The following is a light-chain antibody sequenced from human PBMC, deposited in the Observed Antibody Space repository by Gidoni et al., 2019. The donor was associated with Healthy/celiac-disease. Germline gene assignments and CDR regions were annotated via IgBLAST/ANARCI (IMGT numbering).Light chain of an antibody. J-gene: IGKJ2*01. CDR2: GAS. V-gene: IGKV3-15*01. Sequence: EIVMPQSPATLSVSPGERATLSCRASQSVSSNLAWYQQKPGQALRLLIYGASTRATGIPARFSGSGSGTEFTLTISSLQSEDFAVYYCQQYNNWPPYTFGQGTKLEIK. CDR3: QQYNNWPPYT. CDR1: QSVSSN.